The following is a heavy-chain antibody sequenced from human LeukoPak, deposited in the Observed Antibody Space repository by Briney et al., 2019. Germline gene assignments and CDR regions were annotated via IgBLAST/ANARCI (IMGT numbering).Heavy chain of an antibody. V-gene: IGHV4-59*01. CDR2: IYYSGST. CDR3: ARTVSPDIVVVPAAIGAFDI. Sequence: KPSETLSLTCTVSGGSINNYCWSWIRQPPGKGLEWIGYIYYSGSTNYNPSLKSRVTISVDTSKNQFSLKLSSVTAADTAVYYCARTVSPDIVVVPAAIGAFDIWGQGTMVTVSS. CDR1: GGSINNYC. J-gene: IGHJ3*02. D-gene: IGHD2-2*01.